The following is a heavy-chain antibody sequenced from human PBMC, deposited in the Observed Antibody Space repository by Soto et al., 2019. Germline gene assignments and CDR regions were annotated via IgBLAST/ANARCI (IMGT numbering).Heavy chain of an antibody. Sequence: PGESLKISCKGSGYSFTSYWIGWVRQMPGKGLEWMGIIYPGDSDTRYSPSFQGQVTISADKSISTAYLQWSSLKASDTAMYYCARRGDSGPNTPYYYYYGMDVWGQGTTVTVSS. CDR2: IYPGDSDT. J-gene: IGHJ6*02. D-gene: IGHD2-21*01. V-gene: IGHV5-51*01. CDR1: GYSFTSYW. CDR3: ARRGDSGPNTPYYYYYGMDV.